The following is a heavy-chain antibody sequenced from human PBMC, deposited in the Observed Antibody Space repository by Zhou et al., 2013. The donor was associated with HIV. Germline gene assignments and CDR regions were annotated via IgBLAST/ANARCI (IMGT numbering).Heavy chain of an antibody. D-gene: IGHD3-3*01. J-gene: IGHJ3*01. Sequence: QVQLVQSGAEVKKPGSSVKVSCKASGDTFTNYGITWVRQAPGQGLEWMGAILPVFGTANHVERSQARVTVTTDEPTNTAYMELSSLTYEDTAMHYCARGKVGRSDAFDVWGQGTMVIVSS. CDR1: GDTFTNYG. CDR2: ILPVFGTA. CDR3: ARGKVGRSDAFDV. V-gene: IGHV1-69*05.